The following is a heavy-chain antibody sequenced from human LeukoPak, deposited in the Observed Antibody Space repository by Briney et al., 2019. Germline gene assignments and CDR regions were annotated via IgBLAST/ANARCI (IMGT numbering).Heavy chain of an antibody. CDR3: ARGESGRYY. CDR2: IKQDGSEK. Sequence: GGSLRLSCAASGFTFDDYAMHWVRQAPGKGLEWVANIKQDGSEKYYVASVKGRFAISRDNAKNSLYLQMNSLRAEDTAVYYCARGESGRYYWGQGTLVAVSS. D-gene: IGHD6-19*01. J-gene: IGHJ4*02. V-gene: IGHV3-7*01. CDR1: GFTFDDYA.